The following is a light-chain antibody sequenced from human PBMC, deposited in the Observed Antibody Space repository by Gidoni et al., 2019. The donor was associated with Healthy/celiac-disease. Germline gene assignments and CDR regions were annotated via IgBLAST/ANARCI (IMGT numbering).Light chain of an antibody. CDR3: CSYAGSYTLVV. CDR1: SSDVGGYNY. Sequence: QSALTQPGSVSGSPGQSVTIPCTGTSSDVGGYNYVSWYQQHPGKAPKLMIYDVSKRPSGVPDRFSGSKSGNTASLTISGLQAEDEADYYCCSYAGSYTLVVFGGGTKLTVL. CDR2: DVS. J-gene: IGLJ2*01. V-gene: IGLV2-11*01.